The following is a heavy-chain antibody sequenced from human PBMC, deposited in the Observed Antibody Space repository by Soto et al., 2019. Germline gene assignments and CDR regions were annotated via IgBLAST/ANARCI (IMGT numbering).Heavy chain of an antibody. D-gene: IGHD1-26*01. CDR2: IIPIFDTA. Sequence: GASVKVSCKTSGGTFSSYAISWVRQAPGQGLEWMGGIIPIFDTANYAQKFQGRVTITADESTSTAYMELSSLRSEDTAVYYCARLIVGATTNAFDIWGQGTMVTVSS. CDR1: GGTFSSYA. V-gene: IGHV1-69*13. J-gene: IGHJ3*02. CDR3: ARLIVGATTNAFDI.